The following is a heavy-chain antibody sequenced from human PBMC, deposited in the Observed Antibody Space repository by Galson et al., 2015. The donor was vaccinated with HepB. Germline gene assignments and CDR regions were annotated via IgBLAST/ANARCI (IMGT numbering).Heavy chain of an antibody. D-gene: IGHD4-11*01. CDR2: FDPEDGET. CDR1: GYTLTELS. V-gene: IGHV1-24*01. Sequence: SVKVSCKVSGYTLTELSMHWVRQAPGKGLEWMGGFDPEDGETIYAQKFQGRVTMTEDTSTDTAYMELSSLRSEDTAVYYCATYLPRRLDATVPLDYWGQGTLVTVSS. CDR3: ATYLPRRLDATVPLDY. J-gene: IGHJ4*02.